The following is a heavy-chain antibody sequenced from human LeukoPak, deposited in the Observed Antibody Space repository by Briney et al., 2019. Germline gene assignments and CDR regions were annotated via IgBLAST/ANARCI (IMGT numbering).Heavy chain of an antibody. CDR2: INPNSGGT. Sequence: ASVEVSCKASGYTFTGYYMHWVRQAPGQGLEWMGWINPNSGGTNYAKKFQGRVTMTRDTSINTAYMELSRLRYDDTAVYYCARREELDYWGQGTLVTVSS. CDR1: GYTFTGYY. D-gene: IGHD5-24*01. V-gene: IGHV1-2*02. J-gene: IGHJ4*02. CDR3: ARREELDY.